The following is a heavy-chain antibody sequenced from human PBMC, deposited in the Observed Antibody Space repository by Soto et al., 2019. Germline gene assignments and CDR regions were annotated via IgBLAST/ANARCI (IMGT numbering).Heavy chain of an antibody. J-gene: IGHJ4*02. V-gene: IGHV2-5*02. CDR3: TRQLAGFLDY. D-gene: IGHD6-6*01. CDR2: IYWDDDK. Sequence: QITLKESGPTLVKPTQTLTLTCTFSGFSLSTSGVGVGWIRQPPGKALEWLALIYWDDDKRYSPSLKSRLAITKDTSKNQVVLTLTNMDPVDTAAYYCTRQLAGFLDYWGQGTLVTVSS. CDR1: GFSLSTSGVG.